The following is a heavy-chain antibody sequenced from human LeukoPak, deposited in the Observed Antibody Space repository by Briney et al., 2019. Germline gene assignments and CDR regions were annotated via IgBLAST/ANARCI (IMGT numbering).Heavy chain of an antibody. CDR1: GFTFSTSS. D-gene: IGHD2-8*02. CDR3: ARDSRSPCGTAACDY. CDR2: IRSSSTTI. V-gene: IGHV3-48*01. Sequence: GGSLRLSCAASGFTFSTSSMNWVRQAPGKGLEWVSYIRSSSTTIYYADSVKGRFTISRDNAKNSLYLQMNSLRAEDTAVYFCARDSRSPCGTAACDYWGQGTLVTVSS. J-gene: IGHJ4*02.